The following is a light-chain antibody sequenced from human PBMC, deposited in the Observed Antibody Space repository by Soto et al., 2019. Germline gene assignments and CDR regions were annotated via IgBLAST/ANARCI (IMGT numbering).Light chain of an antibody. CDR1: QSVSSN. V-gene: IGKV3-15*01. CDR3: HQYNSWPLT. J-gene: IGKJ4*01. Sequence: EIVMTQSPATLSVSPGETATLSCRASQSVSSNLAWYQQKPGQGPRLLIYGASTRATDIPARFNGSGSGTEFTLSISSLQSEDVAISYYHQYNSWPLTFGGGTKVEIK. CDR2: GAS.